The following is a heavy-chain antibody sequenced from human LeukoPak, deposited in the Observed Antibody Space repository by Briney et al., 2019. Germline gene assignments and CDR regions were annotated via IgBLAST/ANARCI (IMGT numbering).Heavy chain of an antibody. CDR3: ARGGRNYYESGGYYFDY. J-gene: IGHJ4*02. D-gene: IGHD3-22*01. V-gene: IGHV1-69*01. CDR2: IVPIFSTP. CDR1: GGTFSDYA. Sequence: SVKVSCKASGGTFSDYAISWVRQAPGQGLEWMGGIVPIFSTPTYAQRFQGRVTIAADEFTSTAYMELSSLRSEDTAVYYCARGGRNYYESGGYYFDYWGQGTLVTVSA.